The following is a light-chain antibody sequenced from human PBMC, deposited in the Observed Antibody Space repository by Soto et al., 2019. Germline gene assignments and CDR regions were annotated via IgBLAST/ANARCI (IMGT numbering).Light chain of an antibody. CDR3: CSYGGTTTLYV. CDR1: GSDVGNNNL. J-gene: IGLJ1*01. V-gene: IGLV2-23*02. CDR2: DVS. Sequence: QPALTQPAAVSGSPGQSITISCSGTGSDVGNNNLVSWYQQHPGKAPKVMIYDVSKRPSGVSNRFSGSKSGNTASLTISGLQAEDEADYYCCSYGGTTTLYVFGTGTKVTVL.